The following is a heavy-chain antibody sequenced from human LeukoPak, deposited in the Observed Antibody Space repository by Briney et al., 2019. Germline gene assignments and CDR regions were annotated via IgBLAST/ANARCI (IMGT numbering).Heavy chain of an antibody. CDR1: GVTVSNTY. V-gene: IGHV3-53*01. CDR3: TRVSGSVIWRDFDS. CDR2: IYSGGST. D-gene: IGHD3-10*01. J-gene: IGHJ4*02. Sequence: GGSLRLSCAASGVTVSNTYMTWVCQAPGKGLECVSIIYSGGSTNYADSVKGRFTISRYNSTNTLYLQMNSLSAEDTTVYYCTRVSGSVIWRDFDSWGQGTLVTVSS.